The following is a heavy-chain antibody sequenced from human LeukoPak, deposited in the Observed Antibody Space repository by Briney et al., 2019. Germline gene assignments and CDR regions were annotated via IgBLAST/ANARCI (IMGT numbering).Heavy chain of an antibody. CDR2: INRSGST. D-gene: IGHD1-26*01. V-gene: IGHV3-23*01. J-gene: IGHJ1*01. Sequence: GGSLRLSCAASGFTFSSYAMTWVRQAPGEGLEWVSTINRSGSTYDADSVKGRFTISRDNSKNTLYLQMNSLRAEDTAIYYCAKETSESYSPLEHWGQGTLVTVSS. CDR3: AKETSESYSPLEH. CDR1: GFTFSSYA.